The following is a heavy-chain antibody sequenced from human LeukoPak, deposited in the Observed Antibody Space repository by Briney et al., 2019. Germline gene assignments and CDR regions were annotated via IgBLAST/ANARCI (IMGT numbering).Heavy chain of an antibody. D-gene: IGHD3-10*01. CDR3: AGSGSYYHSPNSLDY. CDR2: IYYSGST. CDR1: GGSISSGDYY. J-gene: IGHJ4*02. V-gene: IGHV4-30-4*01. Sequence: SQTLSLTCTVSGGSISSGDYYWGWIRQPPGKGLEWIEYIYYSGSTYYNPSLRSRVTISVDTSKNQFSLKLSSVTAADTAVYYCAGSGSYYHSPNSLDYWGQGTLVTVSS.